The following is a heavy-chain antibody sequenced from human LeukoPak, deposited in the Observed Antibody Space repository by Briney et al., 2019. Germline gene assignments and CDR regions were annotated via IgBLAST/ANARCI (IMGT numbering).Heavy chain of an antibody. CDR2: VKQDGSEK. Sequence: GGSLRLSCSASGFTFSSYWVTWVRQAPGKGLEWVANVKQDGSEKNYVDSVKGRFTISRDNAKNSLYLQMNSLRVDDTAVYYCAKDGSGSYCLDYWGQGTLVTVSS. CDR1: GFTFSSYW. V-gene: IGHV3-7*01. CDR3: AKDGSGSYCLDY. J-gene: IGHJ4*02. D-gene: IGHD3-10*01.